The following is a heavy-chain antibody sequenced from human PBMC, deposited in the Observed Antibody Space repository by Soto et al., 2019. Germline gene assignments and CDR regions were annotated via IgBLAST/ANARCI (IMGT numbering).Heavy chain of an antibody. CDR2: ITAGGAGT. V-gene: IGHV3-23*01. Sequence: PGGSLRLSCAASGFIFSSYAMSWVRQAPGKGLEWVSSITAGGAGTFYADSVKGRFTISRGNSQNTLFLQMNSLRAEDTAIYYCATGRSIRPFGLDIWGQGTTVAVSS. J-gene: IGHJ6*02. CDR3: ATGRSIRPFGLDI. CDR1: GFIFSSYA. D-gene: IGHD3-16*01.